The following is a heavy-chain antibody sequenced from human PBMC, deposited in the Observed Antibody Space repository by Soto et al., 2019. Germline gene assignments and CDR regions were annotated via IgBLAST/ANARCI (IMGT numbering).Heavy chain of an antibody. Sequence: AVKVSCKASGSTFTISAVQGVVQAVLRGRDGIGCIVVGSGNTNYAQKFQERVTITRDMSTSTAYMELGSLRSEDTAVYYCAAAPARDCSSTSCQEYYYYYYGMDVWGQGTTVTVS. J-gene: IGHJ6*02. V-gene: IGHV1-58*01. CDR2: IVVGSGNT. D-gene: IGHD2-2*01. CDR3: AAAPARDCSSTSCQEYYYYYYGMDV. CDR1: GSTFTISA.